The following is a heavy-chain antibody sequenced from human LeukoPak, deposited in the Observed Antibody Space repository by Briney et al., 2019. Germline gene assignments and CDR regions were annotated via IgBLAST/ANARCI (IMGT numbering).Heavy chain of an antibody. Sequence: PSETLSLTCTVSGASISTNYWSWIRQPPEKGLEWIGYVYYSGNTNDNPPLKSRVTISVDTSKNQFSLNLSSVTAADTAVYYCARLRGYRAEDAFDIWGQGTMVTVSS. CDR3: ARLRGYRAEDAFDI. J-gene: IGHJ3*02. V-gene: IGHV4-59*12. D-gene: IGHD5-18*01. CDR2: VYYSGNT. CDR1: GASISTNY.